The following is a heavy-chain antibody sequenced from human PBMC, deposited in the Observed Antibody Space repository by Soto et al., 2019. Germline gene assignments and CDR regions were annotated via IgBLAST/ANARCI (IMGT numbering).Heavy chain of an antibody. CDR2: INAGYGNT. J-gene: IGHJ4*02. V-gene: IGHV1-3*01. CDR3: ARDTGDGTFDF. Sequence: ASVKVSGKASGCTFSSYAMHWVRQAPGQRLEWMGWINAGYGNTKSSQKFQDRVTISRDTSASTAYMELTSLRSEDTAVYYCARDTGDGTFDFWGQGTLVTVSS. CDR1: GCTFSSYA. D-gene: IGHD7-27*01.